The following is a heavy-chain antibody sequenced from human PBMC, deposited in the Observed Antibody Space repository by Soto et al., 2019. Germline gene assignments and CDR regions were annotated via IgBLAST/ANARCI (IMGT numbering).Heavy chain of an antibody. J-gene: IGHJ4*02. D-gene: IGHD3-22*01. CDR3: AKAECYYYDSSGYYYGY. CDR2: ISGSGGST. V-gene: IGHV3-23*01. Sequence: GGSLRLSCAASGFTFSSYAMSWVRQAPGKGLEWVSAISGSGGSTYYADSVKGRFTISRDNSKNTLYLQMNSLRAEDTAVYYCAKAECYYYDSSGYYYGYWGQGTLVTVSS. CDR1: GFTFSSYA.